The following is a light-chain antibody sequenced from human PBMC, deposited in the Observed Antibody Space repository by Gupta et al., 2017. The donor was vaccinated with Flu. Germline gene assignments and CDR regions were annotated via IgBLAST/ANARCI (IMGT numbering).Light chain of an antibody. J-gene: IGKJ1*01. CDR3: QQYYSTPWT. CDR2: WAS. CDR1: QSVLYSSNNKDF. Sequence: NCKSSQSVLYSSNNKDFLAWYQQKPGQPPKLLIYWASTRESGVPDRFSGSGSGTDFTLTISSLQAEDVAVYYCQQYYSTPWTFGQGTKVEIK. V-gene: IGKV4-1*01.